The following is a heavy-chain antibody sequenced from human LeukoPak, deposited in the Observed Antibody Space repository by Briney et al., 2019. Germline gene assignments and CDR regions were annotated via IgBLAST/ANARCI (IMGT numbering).Heavy chain of an antibody. D-gene: IGHD3-9*01. CDR2: INIDERIT. CDR1: GFSFSTQR. Sequence: GGSLRLSCAASGFSFSTQRMHWVRQAPGKGLVWVSYINIDERITGYADSVKGRFTISRDNSKNTLYLQMNSLRAEDTAVYYCAKPGVRYFDWFASFDYWGQGTLVTVSS. J-gene: IGHJ4*02. V-gene: IGHV3-74*01. CDR3: AKPGVRYFDWFASFDY.